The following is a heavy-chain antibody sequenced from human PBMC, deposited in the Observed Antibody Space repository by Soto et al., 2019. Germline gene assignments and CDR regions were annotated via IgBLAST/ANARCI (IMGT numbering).Heavy chain of an antibody. V-gene: IGHV2-26*01. J-gene: IGHJ6*02. CDR2: FFSDAER. CDR1: GFSLTNGRMG. D-gene: IGHD4-17*01. CDR3: APMDGDYNSSALDV. Sequence: QVTLKESGPVLVKPTETLTLTCSVSGFSLTNGRMGVSWIRQPPGKALEWLAHFFSDAERSYSTSMQSRLNLYKDSSGSQVVLTMTNMAPADKATYFCAPMDGDYNSSALDVWGHGIAVTVSS.